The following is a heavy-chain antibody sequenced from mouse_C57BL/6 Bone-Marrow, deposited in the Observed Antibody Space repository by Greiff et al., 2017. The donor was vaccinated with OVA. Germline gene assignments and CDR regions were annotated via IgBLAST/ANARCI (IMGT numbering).Heavy chain of an antibody. CDR1: GFSLTSYG. CDR2: IWRGGST. D-gene: IGHD2-3*01. Sequence: VQVVESGPGLVQPSQSLSITCTVSGFSLTSYGVHWVRQSPGKGLEWLGVIWRGGSTDYNAAFMSRLSITKDNSKSQVFFKMNSLQADDTAIYYCAKAGGYYLWWYFDVWGTGTTVTVSS. V-gene: IGHV2-5*01. CDR3: AKAGGYYLWWYFDV. J-gene: IGHJ1*03.